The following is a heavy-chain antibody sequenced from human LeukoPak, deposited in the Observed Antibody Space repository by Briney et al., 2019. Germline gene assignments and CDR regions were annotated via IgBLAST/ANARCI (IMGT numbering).Heavy chain of an antibody. CDR2: IKQDGSEK. V-gene: IGHV3-7*01. CDR3: ARDPQEGYGSGSYYRD. D-gene: IGHD3-10*01. CDR1: GFTFSSYW. Sequence: GRSLRLSCAASGFTFSSYWMSWVRQAPGKGLEWVANIKQDGSEKYYVDSVKGRFTISRDNAKNSLYLQMNSLRAEDTAVYYCARDPQEGYGSGSYYRDWGQGTLVTVSS. J-gene: IGHJ4*02.